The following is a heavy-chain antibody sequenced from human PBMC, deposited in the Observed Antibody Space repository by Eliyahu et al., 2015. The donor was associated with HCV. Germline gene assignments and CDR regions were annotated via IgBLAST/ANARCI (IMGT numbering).Heavy chain of an antibody. V-gene: IGHV3-33*01. D-gene: IGHD6-19*01. Sequence: QVQLVESGGGVVQPGXSLRLSCAASGFTFSSYGMHWVRQAPGKGLEWVAVIWYDGSNKYYADSVKGRFTISRDNSKNTLYLQMNSLRAEDTAVYYCARDLSTGGYSSAYWGQGTLVTVSS. CDR3: ARDLSTGGYSSAY. CDR1: GFTFSSYG. CDR2: IWYDGSNK. J-gene: IGHJ4*02.